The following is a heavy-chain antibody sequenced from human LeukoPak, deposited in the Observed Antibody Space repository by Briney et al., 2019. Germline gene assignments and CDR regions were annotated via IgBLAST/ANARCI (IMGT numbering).Heavy chain of an antibody. CDR2: ISWNSGSI. Sequence: PGGSLRLSCAASGFTFDDYAMHWVRQAPGKGLGWVSGISWNSGSIGYADSVKGRFTISRDNAKNSLYLQMNSLRAEDTAVYYCARDRMGAILYFDYWGQGTLVTVSS. CDR3: ARDRMGAILYFDY. V-gene: IGHV3-9*01. D-gene: IGHD1-26*01. CDR1: GFTFDDYA. J-gene: IGHJ4*02.